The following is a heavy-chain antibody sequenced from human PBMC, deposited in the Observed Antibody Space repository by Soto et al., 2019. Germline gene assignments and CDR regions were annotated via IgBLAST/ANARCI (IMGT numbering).Heavy chain of an antibody. V-gene: IGHV3-21*01. Sequence: PGGSLRLSCAASGFSLTNYSMNWVRQAPGKGLEWVSSISRTSSYIYYADSVRGRFTISRDNAKNSLFLQMNSLRAEDTAVYYCARVLVGTHLFDYWGQGALVTVSS. J-gene: IGHJ4*02. CDR1: GFSLTNYS. CDR3: ARVLVGTHLFDY. D-gene: IGHD7-27*01. CDR2: ISRTSSYI.